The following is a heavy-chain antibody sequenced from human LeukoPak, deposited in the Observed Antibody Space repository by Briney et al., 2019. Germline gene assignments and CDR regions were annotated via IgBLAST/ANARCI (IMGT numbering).Heavy chain of an antibody. CDR2: IYSGGNT. CDR3: ARPLTNNWYPGFDS. V-gene: IGHV3-53*01. CDR1: GFTVSSNY. J-gene: IGHJ4*02. D-gene: IGHD1-1*01. Sequence: GGSLRLSCAASGFTVSSNYMTWVRQAPGKGLEWVSVIYSGGNTYYADSVKGRFTISRDNSKNTLYLQMNSLRAEDTAVYYCARPLTNNWYPGFDSWGQGTLVTVSS.